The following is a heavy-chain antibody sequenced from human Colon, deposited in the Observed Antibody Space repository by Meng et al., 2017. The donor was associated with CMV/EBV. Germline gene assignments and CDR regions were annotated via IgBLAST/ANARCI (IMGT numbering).Heavy chain of an antibody. J-gene: IGHJ4*02. V-gene: IGHV3-49*04. Sequence: GESLKISCTASGFTFGDYAMSWVRQAPGKGLEWVGFIRSKAYGGTTEYAASVKGRFTISRDDSKSIAYLQMNSLKTEDTAVYYCTRAVGAGGNYGGQGTLVTVSS. D-gene: IGHD1-26*01. CDR3: TRAVGAGGNY. CDR1: GFTFGDYA. CDR2: IRSKAYGGTT.